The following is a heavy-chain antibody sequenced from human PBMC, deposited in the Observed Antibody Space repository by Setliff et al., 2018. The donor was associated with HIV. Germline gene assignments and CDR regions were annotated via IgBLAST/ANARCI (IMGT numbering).Heavy chain of an antibody. CDR2: IYYVGWS. Sequence: SETLSLTCSVSGASLQSYYWSWIRQPAGKGLQWIGRIYYVGWSKYNPSLEDRVTMSVDTSKNQFSLTLNSVTAADTAVYYCARGSRQLTIFGVVFKTNYYFMDVWGKGTAVTVSS. CDR1: GASLQSYY. D-gene: IGHD3-3*01. CDR3: ARGSRQLTIFGVVFKTNYYFMDV. J-gene: IGHJ6*03. V-gene: IGHV4-4*07.